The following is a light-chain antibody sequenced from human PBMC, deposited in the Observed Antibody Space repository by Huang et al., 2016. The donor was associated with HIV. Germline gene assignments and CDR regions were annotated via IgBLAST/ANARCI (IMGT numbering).Light chain of an antibody. V-gene: IGKV3-20*01. CDR2: GAS. J-gene: IGKJ2*01. Sequence: EIVLTQSPDTLSLSPGERATLSCRASQSVGSSYLAWYRQKPGKAPRRLIYGASNRATGIPDRFSGSGSGTDFTLTITRLAPEDFAAYYCQQYGSSPYTFGQGTQLEI. CDR1: QSVGSSY. CDR3: QQYGSSPYT.